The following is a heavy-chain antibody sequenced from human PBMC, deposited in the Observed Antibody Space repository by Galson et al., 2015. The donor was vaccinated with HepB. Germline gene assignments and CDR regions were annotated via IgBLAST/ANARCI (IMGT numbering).Heavy chain of an antibody. Sequence: SLRLSCAASGFIFRNYDMHWVRQAPGKGLEWVAVISFDGSDKRYADSVKGRFTISRDNFNNTLYLQMNSLTAEDTAVYYCANLDYFDRSGYYHIFDYWGQGTLVTV. CDR2: ISFDGSDK. CDR1: GFIFRNYD. CDR3: ANLDYFDRSGYYHIFDY. J-gene: IGHJ4*02. D-gene: IGHD3-22*01. V-gene: IGHV3-30*18.